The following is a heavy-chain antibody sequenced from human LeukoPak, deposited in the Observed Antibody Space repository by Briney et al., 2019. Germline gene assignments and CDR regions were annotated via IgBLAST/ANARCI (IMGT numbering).Heavy chain of an antibody. CDR2: ISAYNGNT. Sequence: GASVKVSCKASGYTFTSYGISWVRRAPGQGLEWMGWISAYNGNTNYARKLQGRVTMTTDTSTSTAYMELRSLRSDDTAVYYCAGDYYGSGSYYNANWFDPWGQGTLVTVSS. CDR1: GYTFTSYG. J-gene: IGHJ5*02. CDR3: AGDYYGSGSYYNANWFDP. V-gene: IGHV1-18*01. D-gene: IGHD3-10*01.